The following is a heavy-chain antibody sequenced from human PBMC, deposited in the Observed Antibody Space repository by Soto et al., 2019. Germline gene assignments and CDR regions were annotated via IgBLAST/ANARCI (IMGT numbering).Heavy chain of an antibody. CDR1: GDTFSSYA. Sequence: QVQLVQSGAEVKKPGSSVKVSCKASGDTFSSYAISWVRQAPGQGLEWMGGIIPIFGTANYAQKFQGRVTITADESTSTAYMELSSLRSEDTALYYCARATALWDSSTSCYTCYFDYWGQGTLVTVSS. CDR3: ARATALWDSSTSCYTCYFDY. V-gene: IGHV1-69*01. D-gene: IGHD2-2*02. J-gene: IGHJ4*02. CDR2: IIPIFGTA.